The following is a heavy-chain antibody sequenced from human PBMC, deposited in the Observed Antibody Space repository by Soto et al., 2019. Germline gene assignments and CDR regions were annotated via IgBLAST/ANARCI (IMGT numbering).Heavy chain of an antibody. J-gene: IGHJ6*02. CDR2: ISSSSSYI. CDR3: ARDLLAYDSSGYYARSNYYYYYGMDV. CDR1: GFTFSSYS. D-gene: IGHD3-22*01. V-gene: IGHV3-21*01. Sequence: GGSLRLSCAASGFTFSSYSMNWVRQAPGKGLEWVSSISSSSSYIYYADSVKGRFTISRDNAKNSLYLQMHSLRAEDTAVYYCARDLLAYDSSGYYARSNYYYYYGMDVWGQGTTVTVSS.